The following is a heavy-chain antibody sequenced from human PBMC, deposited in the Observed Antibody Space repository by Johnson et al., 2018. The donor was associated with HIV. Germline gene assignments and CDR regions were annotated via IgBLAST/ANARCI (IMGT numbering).Heavy chain of an antibody. D-gene: IGHD2-2*01. V-gene: IGHV3-66*01. CDR1: GFTVSSNY. CDR2: IDTTGYT. J-gene: IGHJ3*02. Sequence: VQLVESGGGLVQPGGSLRLSCAASGFTVSSNYMSWVRQAPGKGLEWVSVIDTTGYTIYAGSVTGRFTISRENAKNSLYLQVNSLRAGDTALYYCAKDPFDCSSTSCYLDDAFDIWGQG. CDR3: AKDPFDCSSTSCYLDDAFDI.